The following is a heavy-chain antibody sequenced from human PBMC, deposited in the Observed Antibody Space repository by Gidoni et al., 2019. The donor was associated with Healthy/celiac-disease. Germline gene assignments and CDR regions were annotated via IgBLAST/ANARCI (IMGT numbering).Heavy chain of an antibody. V-gene: IGHV3-74*01. J-gene: IGHJ3*02. CDR3: ARAGTRKNAFDI. CDR2: INSDGSST. Sequence: EVQQVESGGGVVQPGGSLNLSGAAPGFTFSSYWMNWVRQAPGKGLGWVSRINSDGSSTCYADSVKGRFTFSRDNAKNTLYLHMNSLRAEDTAVYYCARAGTRKNAFDIWGQGTMVTVSS. CDR1: GFTFSSYW. D-gene: IGHD3-10*01.